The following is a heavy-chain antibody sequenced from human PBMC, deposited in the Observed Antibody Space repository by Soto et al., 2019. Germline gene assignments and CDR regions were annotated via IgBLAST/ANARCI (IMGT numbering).Heavy chain of an antibody. CDR3: ARAMIVVVIKSWYFDL. CDR1: GFTFSDYY. CDR2: ISSSGSTI. V-gene: IGHV3-11*01. J-gene: IGHJ2*01. Sequence: QVQLVESGGGLVKPGGSLRLYCAASGFTFSDYYMSWIRQAPGKGLEWVSYISSSGSTIYYADSVKGRFTISRDNAKNSLYLQMNSLRAEDTAVYYCARAMIVVVIKSWYFDLWGRGTLVTVSS. D-gene: IGHD3-22*01.